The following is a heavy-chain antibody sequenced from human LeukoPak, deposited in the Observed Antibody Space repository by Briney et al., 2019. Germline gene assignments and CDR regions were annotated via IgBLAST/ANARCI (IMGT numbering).Heavy chain of an antibody. D-gene: IGHD2-15*01. CDR1: GGSISSSSYC. Sequence: PSETLSLTCTVSGGSISSSSYCWGWIRQPPGKGLEWIGSIYYSGSTYYNPSLKSRVTISVDTSKNQFSLKLSSVTAADTAVYYCARVRGYCRGGSCYEYWFDPWGQGTLVTVSS. CDR2: IYYSGST. V-gene: IGHV4-39*01. CDR3: ARVRGYCRGGSCYEYWFDP. J-gene: IGHJ5*02.